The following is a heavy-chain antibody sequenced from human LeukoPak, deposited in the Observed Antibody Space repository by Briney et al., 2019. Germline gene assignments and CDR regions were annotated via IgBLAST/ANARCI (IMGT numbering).Heavy chain of an antibody. CDR1: GFPFSSSS. V-gene: IGHV3-69-1*01. J-gene: IGHJ4*02. Sequence: GGSLRLSCAASGFPFSSSSKNWVRRAPGKGLEWISYIRSTDAIYYADSVRGRFTISRDDAQNSVYLQMNSLSADDTAVYYCARDLDWTFDYWGRGTPVTVSS. CDR3: ARDLDWTFDY. CDR2: IRSTDAI. D-gene: IGHD3-9*01.